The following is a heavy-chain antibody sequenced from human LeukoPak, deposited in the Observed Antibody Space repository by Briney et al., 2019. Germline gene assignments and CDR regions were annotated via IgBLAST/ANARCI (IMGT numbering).Heavy chain of an antibody. D-gene: IGHD6-13*01. CDR1: GYSFTSYW. V-gene: IGHV5-51*01. Sequence: PGGSLRLSCKGSGYSFTSYWIGWVRQMPGKGLEWMGIIYPGDSDTRYSPSFHGQVTISVDKSISTAYLQWSSLKASDTAMYYCATSAASPYYYYMDVWGKGSTVTVSS. CDR3: ATSAASPYYYYMDV. CDR2: IYPGDSDT. J-gene: IGHJ6*03.